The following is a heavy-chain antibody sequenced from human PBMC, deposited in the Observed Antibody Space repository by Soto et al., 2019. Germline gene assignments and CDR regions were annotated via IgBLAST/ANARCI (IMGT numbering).Heavy chain of an antibody. J-gene: IGHJ4*02. CDR3: ARGFGEEAFDY. V-gene: IGHV4-31*03. Sequence: QVQLQESGPGLVKPSQTLSLTCTVSGGSISSGGYYWSWIRQHPGKGLEWIGYIYYSGSTYYNPSLKSRVTISGDPSKNPFSLQLSSVTAADTAVYYCARGFGEEAFDYWGQGTLVTVSS. CDR1: GGSISSGGYY. D-gene: IGHD3-10*01. CDR2: IYYSGST.